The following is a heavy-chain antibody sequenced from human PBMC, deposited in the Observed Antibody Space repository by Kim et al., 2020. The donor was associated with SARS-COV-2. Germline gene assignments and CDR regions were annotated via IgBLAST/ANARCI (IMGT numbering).Heavy chain of an antibody. J-gene: IGHJ4*02. CDR1: GFTVSSNY. V-gene: IGHV3-53*04. CDR2: IYSGGST. Sequence: GGSLRLSCAASGFTVSSNYMSWVRQAPGKGLEWVSVIYSGGSTYYADSVKGRFTISRLNSKNTLYLQMNSLRAEDTAVYYCASAELLYYFDYWGQGTLVTVSS. D-gene: IGHD1-26*01. CDR3: ASAELLYYFDY.